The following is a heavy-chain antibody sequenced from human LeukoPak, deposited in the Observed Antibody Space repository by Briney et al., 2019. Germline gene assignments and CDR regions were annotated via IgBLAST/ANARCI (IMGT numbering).Heavy chain of an antibody. V-gene: IGHV3-7*01. CDR2: IKQDGRQK. D-gene: IGHD3-10*01. Sequence: SGGSLRLACAVAGFTFSSSWMSWVRQAAGKWLEWVANIKQDGRQKFYGGSVKGRPSPSRHNAKHSRCRQINSLRAEDTAVYYCARDPMYYYGSGSYYDDYWGQGTLVTVSS. CDR1: GFTFSSSW. J-gene: IGHJ4*02. CDR3: ARDPMYYYGSGSYYDDY.